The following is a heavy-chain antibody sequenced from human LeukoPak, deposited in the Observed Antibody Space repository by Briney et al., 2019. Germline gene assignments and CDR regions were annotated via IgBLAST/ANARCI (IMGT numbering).Heavy chain of an antibody. V-gene: IGHV3-48*03. Sequence: GGSLRLXCAASGFTFSSHEMNWVRRAPGKGLEWISYTGTSDSTIYYADSVKGRFTISRDNAKNSLSLQMNSLRAEDTAIYYCARGGYCSSSICYHFNAFDMWGQGTMVTVSS. CDR1: GFTFSSHE. J-gene: IGHJ3*02. D-gene: IGHD2-2*01. CDR2: TGTSDSTI. CDR3: ARGGYCSSSICYHFNAFDM.